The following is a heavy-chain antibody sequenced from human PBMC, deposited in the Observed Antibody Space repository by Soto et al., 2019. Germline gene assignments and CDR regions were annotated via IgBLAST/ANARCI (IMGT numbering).Heavy chain of an antibody. CDR3: ARPGEDYPDLYGMDV. D-gene: IGHD3-16*01. CDR1: GYSFTSYW. V-gene: IGHV5-51*01. J-gene: IGHJ6*02. CDR2: IYPGDSDT. Sequence: LGESLKISCKGSGYSFTSYWIGWVRQMPGKGLEWMGIIYPGDSDTRYSPSFQGQVTISADKSISTAYLQWSSLKASDTAMYYCARPGEDYPDLYGMDVWGQGTTVTVSS.